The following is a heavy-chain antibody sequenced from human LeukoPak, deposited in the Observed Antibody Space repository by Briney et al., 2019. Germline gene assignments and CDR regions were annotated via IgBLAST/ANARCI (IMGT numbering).Heavy chain of an antibody. CDR2: IKQDGSEK. CDR3: ARDGAYYDILTGDYYYYGMDV. CDR1: GFTFSSYW. J-gene: IGHJ6*02. D-gene: IGHD3-9*01. Sequence: GGSLRLSCAAPGFTFSSYWMSWVRQAPGKGLEWVANIKQDGSEKYYVDSVKGRFTISRDNAKNSLSLQMNSLRAEDTAVYYCARDGAYYDILTGDYYYYGMDVWGQGTTVTVSS. V-gene: IGHV3-7*01.